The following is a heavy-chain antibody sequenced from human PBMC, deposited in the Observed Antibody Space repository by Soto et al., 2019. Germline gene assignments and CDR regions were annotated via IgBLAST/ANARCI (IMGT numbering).Heavy chain of an antibody. CDR3: ARGSRGYYYMDV. Sequence: EVQLVESGGDLVQPGGSLRLSCVASGFTFSSYWIHWVRQAPGKGLVWVPRINGDGGTTNYADSVKGRLTISRDNAKNTVYLQVNSLGAEDTAVYYCARGSRGYYYMDVWGRGTPLTV. CDR1: GFTFSSYW. J-gene: IGHJ6*03. CDR2: INGDGGTT. V-gene: IGHV3-74*01.